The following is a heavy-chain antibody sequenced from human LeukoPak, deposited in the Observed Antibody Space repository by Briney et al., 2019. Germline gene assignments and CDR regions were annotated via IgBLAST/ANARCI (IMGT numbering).Heavy chain of an antibody. J-gene: IGHJ4*02. CDR3: AGGTLRSHYDSSGYYYGDGGDY. Sequence: GGSLRLSCAASGFTFSNYGMSWVRQAPGKGLEWVSAISGSGGSTYYADSVKGRFTISRDNSKNTLYLQMNSLRAEDTAVYYCAGGTLRSHYDSSGYYYGDGGDYWGQGTLVTVSS. D-gene: IGHD3-22*01. V-gene: IGHV3-23*01. CDR2: ISGSGGST. CDR1: GFTFSNYG.